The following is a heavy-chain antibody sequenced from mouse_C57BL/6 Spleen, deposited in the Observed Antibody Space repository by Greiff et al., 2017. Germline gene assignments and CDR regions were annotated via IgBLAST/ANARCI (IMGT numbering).Heavy chain of an antibody. D-gene: IGHD3-2*02. J-gene: IGHJ3*01. CDR1: GYTFTSYW. CDR2: IYPADSRT. V-gene: IGHV1-61*01. CDR3: SRAGYEAWFAD. Sequence: QVQLQQPGAELVRPGSSVKLSCKASGYTFTSYWIDWVKQRPGQGLEWIGYIYPADSRTHYNHNFKEKATLPVDKSSSTAYMQLRSLTSEDSAVYYYSRAGYEAWFADWGQGTLVTVSA.